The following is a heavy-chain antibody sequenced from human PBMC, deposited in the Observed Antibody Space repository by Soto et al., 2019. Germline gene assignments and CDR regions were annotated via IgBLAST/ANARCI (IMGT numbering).Heavy chain of an antibody. J-gene: IGHJ4*02. CDR3: AGGYSKGSEFLY. Sequence: QVQLQESGPGLVKPSETLSLTCSVSGGSISNYYWSWIRQPPGKGLEWIGYIYYSGSTNYNPSLKSRVTISVDTSKKQFSLKLSSVTAADTAVYYCAGGYSKGSEFLYWGQGTLVTVSA. V-gene: IGHV4-59*01. CDR2: IYYSGST. CDR1: GGSISNYY. D-gene: IGHD5-18*01.